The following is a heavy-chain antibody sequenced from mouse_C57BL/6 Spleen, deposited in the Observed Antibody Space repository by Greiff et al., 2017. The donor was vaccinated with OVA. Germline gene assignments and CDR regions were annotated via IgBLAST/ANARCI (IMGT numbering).Heavy chain of an antibody. Sequence: LVKPGASVKISCKASGYAFSSSWMNWVKQRPGKGLEWIGRIYPGDGDTNYNGKFKGKATLTADKSSSTAYMQLSSLTSEDSAVYFCARGRNSYYAMDYWGQGTSVTVSS. J-gene: IGHJ4*01. CDR1: GYAFSSSW. CDR2: IYPGDGDT. D-gene: IGHD2-1*01. V-gene: IGHV1-82*01. CDR3: ARGRNSYYAMDY.